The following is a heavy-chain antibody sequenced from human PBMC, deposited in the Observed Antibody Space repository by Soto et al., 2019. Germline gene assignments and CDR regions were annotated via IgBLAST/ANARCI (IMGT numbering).Heavy chain of an antibody. CDR2: ISSSSSYI. CDR1: GFTFSSYS. CDR3: ARDMEVRYYYYMDV. Sequence: GGSLRLSCAASGFTFSSYSMNWVRQAPGKGLEWVSSISSSSSYIYYADSVKGRFTISRDNAKNSLYLQMNSLRAEDTAVYYCARDMEVRYYYYMDVWGKGTTVTVSS. D-gene: IGHD2-21*01. V-gene: IGHV3-21*01. J-gene: IGHJ6*03.